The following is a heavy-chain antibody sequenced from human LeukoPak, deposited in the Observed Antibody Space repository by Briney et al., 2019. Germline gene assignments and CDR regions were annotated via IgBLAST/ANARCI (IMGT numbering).Heavy chain of an antibody. Sequence: ASVKVSCKASGYTFTSYGISWVRQAPGQGLEWMGWISAYNGNTNYAQKLQGRVTMTTDTSTSTAYMELRSLRSDDTAVYYCARVVLGYKAGIFVWGFDYWGQGTLVTVSS. D-gene: IGHD1-20*01. CDR2: ISAYNGNT. V-gene: IGHV1-18*01. CDR3: ARVVLGYKAGIFVWGFDY. J-gene: IGHJ4*02. CDR1: GYTFTSYG.